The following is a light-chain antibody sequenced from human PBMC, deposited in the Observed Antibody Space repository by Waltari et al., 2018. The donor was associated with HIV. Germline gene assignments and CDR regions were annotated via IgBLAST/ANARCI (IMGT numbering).Light chain of an antibody. Sequence: QSLLTQPPSASGTPGQRVTISCSGSSSNIGSNIVNWYQQFPGTAPNFLISSHTQRPSGVPARVAGSKSGTSASLAIRVLQSEDEADYYCATWDDSLSGWVFGGGTKLTVL. J-gene: IGLJ3*02. V-gene: IGLV1-44*01. CDR1: SSNIGSNI. CDR2: SHT. CDR3: ATWDDSLSGWV.